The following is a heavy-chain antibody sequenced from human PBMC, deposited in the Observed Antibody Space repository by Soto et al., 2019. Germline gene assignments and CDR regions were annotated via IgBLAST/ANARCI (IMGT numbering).Heavy chain of an antibody. CDR1: GYTFTSYA. CDR2: INAGNGNT. D-gene: IGHD4-17*01. CDR3: ARVRAPGTTGHCMDV. V-gene: IGHV1-3*01. Sequence: QVQLVQSGAEVKKPGASVKVSCKASGYTFTSYAMHWVRQAPGQRLEWMGWINAGNGNTKYSQKFQGRVTITRDTSASTAYMELSSLRSEDTAVYYCARVRAPGTTGHCMDVWGQGTTVTVSS. J-gene: IGHJ6*02.